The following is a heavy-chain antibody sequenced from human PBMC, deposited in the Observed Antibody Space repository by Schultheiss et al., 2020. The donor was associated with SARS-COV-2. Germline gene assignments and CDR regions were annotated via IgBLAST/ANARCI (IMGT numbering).Heavy chain of an antibody. CDR1: GGTFSSYA. V-gene: IGHV1-69*13. Sequence: SVKVSCKASGGTFSSYAISWVRQAPGQGLEWMGGIIPIFGTANYAQKFQGRVTITADESTSTAYMELSSLRSEDTAVYYCARVWGYVVPAAGWFDPWGQGTLVTVSS. CDR3: ARVWGYVVPAAGWFDP. CDR2: IIPIFGTA. D-gene: IGHD2-2*01. J-gene: IGHJ5*02.